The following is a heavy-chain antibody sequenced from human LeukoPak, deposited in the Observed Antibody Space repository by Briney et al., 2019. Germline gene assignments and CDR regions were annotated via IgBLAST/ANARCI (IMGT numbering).Heavy chain of an antibody. CDR1: GYSFTNFD. CDR2: MNPNSDNK. Sequence: VSVKVSYKPSGYSFTNFDINWVRQAPGQRREWMGWMNPNSDNKGYAQNCQGRVTMTMNTSITTAYMELSSLRSEDTAVYYCARGPQWRGDYYYMDVWGRGTTVTVSS. V-gene: IGHV1-8*01. D-gene: IGHD6-19*01. CDR3: ARGPQWRGDYYYMDV. J-gene: IGHJ6*03.